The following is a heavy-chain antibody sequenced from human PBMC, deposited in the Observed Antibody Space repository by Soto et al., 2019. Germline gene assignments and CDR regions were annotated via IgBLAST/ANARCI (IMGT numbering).Heavy chain of an antibody. J-gene: IGHJ1*01. CDR3: ARDASRGVTTPLQH. CDR2: ISSSSSYI. D-gene: IGHD4-17*01. V-gene: IGHV3-21*01. CDR1: GFTFSSYS. Sequence: PGGSLRLSCAASGFTFSSYSMNWVRQAPGKGLEWVSSISSSSSYIYYADSVKGRFTISRDNAKNSLYLQMNSLRAEDTAVYYCARDASRGVTTPLQHWGQGTLVTVSS.